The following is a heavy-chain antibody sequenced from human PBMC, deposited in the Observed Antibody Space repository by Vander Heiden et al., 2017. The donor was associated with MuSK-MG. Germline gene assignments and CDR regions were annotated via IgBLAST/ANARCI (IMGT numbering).Heavy chain of an antibody. Sequence: VQLVVSGGGLVQPGRSLRLSCAASGLFFEDYGMHWVRQAPGKGLEWVSGISWNSGSIGYADSVKGRFTISRDNAKNSLYLQMNSLRAEDTAFYYCAKEDSSGWYFYDYWGQGTLVTVSS. CDR3: AKEDSSGWYFYDY. CDR1: GLFFEDYG. J-gene: IGHJ4*02. V-gene: IGHV3-9*01. CDR2: ISWNSGSI. D-gene: IGHD6-19*01.